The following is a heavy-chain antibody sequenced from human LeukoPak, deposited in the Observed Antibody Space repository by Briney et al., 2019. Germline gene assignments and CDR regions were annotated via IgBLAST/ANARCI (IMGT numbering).Heavy chain of an antibody. CDR3: AIGLLPLVSDFYYGLDV. V-gene: IGHV1-2*06. D-gene: IGHD5/OR15-5a*01. CDR2: INPHTGYR. J-gene: IGHJ6*02. Sequence: ASVKVSCKTSGYTFTDYYIHWVRQAPGQGLEWLGRINPHTGYRNYAQNFQARLTVTKDTSISTAYMELSRLTSDDTAIYYCAIGLLPLVSDFYYGLDVWGRGTTVTVSS. CDR1: GYTFTDYY.